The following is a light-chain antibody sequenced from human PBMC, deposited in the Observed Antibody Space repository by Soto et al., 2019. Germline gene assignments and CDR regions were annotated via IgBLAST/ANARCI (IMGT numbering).Light chain of an antibody. CDR3: QQYYSYSWT. CDR2: AAS. J-gene: IGKJ1*01. CDR1: QGISSY. V-gene: IGKV1-8*01. Sequence: AIRMTQSPSSLSASTVDRVTITCRASQGISSYLAWYQQKPGKAPKLLIYAASTLQSGVPSRFSGSGSGTDFTLTISCLQSEDFATYYCQQYYSYSWTFGQGTKVDIK.